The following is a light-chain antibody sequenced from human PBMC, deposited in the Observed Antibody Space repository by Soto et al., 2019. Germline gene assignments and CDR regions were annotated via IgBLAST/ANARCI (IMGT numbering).Light chain of an antibody. V-gene: IGKV1-39*01. CDR2: AAY. J-gene: IGKJ1*01. Sequence: DIQMTQSPCSLSASVGDRVTITCRASQSISSYLNWYQQKPGKAPKLLIYAAYSLQSGVPSRFSGSGSGTDFTLTISSLQPEDFATYYCQQSYSTPQTFGQGTKVDIK. CDR1: QSISSY. CDR3: QQSYSTPQT.